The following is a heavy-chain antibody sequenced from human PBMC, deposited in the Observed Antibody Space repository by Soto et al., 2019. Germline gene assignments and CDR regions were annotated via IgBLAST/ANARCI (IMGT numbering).Heavy chain of an antibody. D-gene: IGHD5-12*01. V-gene: IGHV3-30*18. CDR2: ISYDGSNK. J-gene: IGHJ6*04. CDR3: AKQRVATIPPYYYYRMDG. CDR1: GFTFSSYG. Sequence: PGGSLRLSCAASGFTFSSYGMHWVRQAPGKXLKWVAVISYDGSNKYYADSVKGRFTISRDNSKNTLYLQMNSLRADDTAVYYCAKQRVATIPPYYYYRMDGFRKWPTVTVSS.